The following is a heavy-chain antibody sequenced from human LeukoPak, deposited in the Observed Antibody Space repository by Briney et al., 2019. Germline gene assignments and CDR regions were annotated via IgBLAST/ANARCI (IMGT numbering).Heavy chain of an antibody. CDR3: ARGGTTVTPGLLWFDP. V-gene: IGHV4-59*01. Sequence: SETLSLTCTVSGGSISSYYWSWIRQPPGKGLEWIGYIYYSGSTNYNPSLKSRVTISVDTSKNQLSLKLSSVTAADTAVYYCARGGTTVTPGLLWFDPWGQGTLVTVSS. CDR1: GGSISSYY. D-gene: IGHD4-17*01. CDR2: IYYSGST. J-gene: IGHJ5*02.